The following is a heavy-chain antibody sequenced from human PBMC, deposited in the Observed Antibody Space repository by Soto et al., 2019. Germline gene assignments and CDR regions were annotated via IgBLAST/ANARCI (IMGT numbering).Heavy chain of an antibody. CDR2: ISAYNGNT. CDR1: GYTFTSYG. CDR3: ARDPDYGDYHFLDY. Sequence: ASVKVSCKASGYTFTSYGISWGRQAPGPGLEWMGWISAYNGNTNYAQKLQGRVTMTTDTSTSTAYMELRSLRSDDTAVYHCARDPDYGDYHFLDYWGQGTLVTVCS. V-gene: IGHV1-18*01. D-gene: IGHD4-17*01. J-gene: IGHJ4*02.